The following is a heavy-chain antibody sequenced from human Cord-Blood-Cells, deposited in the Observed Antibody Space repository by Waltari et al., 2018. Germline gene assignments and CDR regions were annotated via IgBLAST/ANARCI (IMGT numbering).Heavy chain of an antibody. D-gene: IGHD2-21*02. CDR2: IIPILGIA. CDR3: ARELAGGNSKGAFDI. J-gene: IGHJ3*02. V-gene: IGHV1-69*08. Sequence: QVQLVQSGGEVKKPGSSVKVSCKASGGTFSSYTISWMRPAPGQGLEWMGRIIPILGIANYAQKFQGRVTITAEKSTSTAYMELSSLRSEDTAVYYCARELAGGNSKGAFDIWGQGTMVTVSS. CDR1: GGTFSSYT.